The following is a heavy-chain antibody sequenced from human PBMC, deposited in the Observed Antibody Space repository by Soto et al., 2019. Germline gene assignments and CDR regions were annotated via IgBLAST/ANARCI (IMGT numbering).Heavy chain of an antibody. Sequence: EVQLLESGGGLVQPGGSLRLSCAASGFTFSSYAMSWVRQAPGKGLEWVSAISGSGGSTYYADSVKGRFTISRDNSKNTLYMQMNSLRAEDTAVYDCAKDWGVVPAATGGWFDPWGQGTLVTVSS. V-gene: IGHV3-23*01. CDR3: AKDWGVVPAATGGWFDP. J-gene: IGHJ5*02. CDR1: GFTFSSYA. CDR2: ISGSGGST. D-gene: IGHD2-2*01.